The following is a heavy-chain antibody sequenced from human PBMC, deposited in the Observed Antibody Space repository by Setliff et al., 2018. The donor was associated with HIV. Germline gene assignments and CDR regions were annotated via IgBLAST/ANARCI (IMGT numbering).Heavy chain of an antibody. CDR1: GYSFTGYY. J-gene: IGHJ4*02. V-gene: IGHV1-2*02. CDR2: INPSSGGS. Sequence: ASVKVSCKASGYSFTGYYMHWVRQAPGQGIEWLGWINPSSGGSVSAQKFQGRVSMTRDTSITTAYLELSDLRSDDTAVYYCASGGDSPLVKGYYFLYWSQGTLVTVS. CDR3: ASGGDSPLVKGYYFLY. D-gene: IGHD5-18*01.